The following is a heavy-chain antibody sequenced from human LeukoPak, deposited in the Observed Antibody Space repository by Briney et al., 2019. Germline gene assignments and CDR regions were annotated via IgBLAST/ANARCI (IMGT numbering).Heavy chain of an antibody. CDR3: AKEPAGYYYGMDV. CDR2: ISWNSGSI. Sequence: GGSLRLSCAASGFTFDDYAMHWVRQAPGKGLEWVPGISWNSGSIGYADSVKGRFTISRDNAKNSLYLQMNSLRAEDTALYYCAKEPAGYYYGMDVWGQGTTVTVSS. J-gene: IGHJ6*02. CDR1: GFTFDDYA. D-gene: IGHD6-19*01. V-gene: IGHV3-9*01.